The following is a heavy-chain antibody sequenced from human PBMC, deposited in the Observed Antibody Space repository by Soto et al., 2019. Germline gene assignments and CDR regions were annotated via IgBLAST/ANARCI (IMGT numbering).Heavy chain of an antibody. CDR1: GFTFSSYS. Sequence: PGGSLRLSCAASGFTFSSYSMNWVRQAPGKGLEWVSSISSSSYIYYADSVKGRFTISRDNAKNSLYLQMNSLRAEDTAVYYCARSPPAGILRVVDYWGQGTLVTVSS. J-gene: IGHJ4*02. CDR2: ISSSSYI. CDR3: ARSPPAGILRVVDY. V-gene: IGHV3-21*01. D-gene: IGHD6-13*01.